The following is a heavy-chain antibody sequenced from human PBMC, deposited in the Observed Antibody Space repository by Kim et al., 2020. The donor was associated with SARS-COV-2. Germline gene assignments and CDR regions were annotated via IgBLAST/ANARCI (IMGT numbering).Heavy chain of an antibody. Sequence: GGSLRLSCAASGFSVDSKYMSWVRQAPGKGLEWISVIYTGGSTKYADSVKGRFTISRDNSKNTLYLQMNSLRGDDTAVYYCARWTCGGDCYYYYNGMDVWGQGTTVIVSS. CDR3: ARWTCGGDCYYYYNGMDV. V-gene: IGHV3-53*01. CDR2: IYTGGST. D-gene: IGHD2-21*02. J-gene: IGHJ6*02. CDR1: GFSVDSKY.